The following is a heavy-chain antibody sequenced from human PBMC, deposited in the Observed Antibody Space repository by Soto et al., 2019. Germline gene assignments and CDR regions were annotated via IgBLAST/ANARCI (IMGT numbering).Heavy chain of an antibody. CDR1: GFTFGSYW. CDR3: ARQTYYYGSGTPFDY. J-gene: IGHJ4*02. Sequence: EVQLVESGGGLVQPGGSLRLSCAASGFTFGSYWMHWVRQAPGKGLVWVSRINSDGSSTSYADSVKGRFTISRDNAKNTLYLPMNSLRAEDTAVYYCARQTYYYGSGTPFDYWGQGTLVTVSS. D-gene: IGHD3-10*01. CDR2: INSDGSST. V-gene: IGHV3-74*01.